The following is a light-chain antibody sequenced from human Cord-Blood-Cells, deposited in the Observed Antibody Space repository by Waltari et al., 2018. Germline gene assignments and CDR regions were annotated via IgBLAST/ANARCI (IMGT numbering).Light chain of an antibody. CDR2: EVS. Sequence: QSALTQPASVSGSPGQSLTISCTGTSSDVGRYNLVPLYQQHPGKAPKLMIYEVSTRPSGVSNRFSGSKSGNTASLTISGLQAEDEADYYCCSYAGSSTFDVVFGGGTKLTVL. CDR3: CSYAGSSTFDVV. V-gene: IGLV2-23*02. J-gene: IGLJ2*01. CDR1: SSDVGRYNL.